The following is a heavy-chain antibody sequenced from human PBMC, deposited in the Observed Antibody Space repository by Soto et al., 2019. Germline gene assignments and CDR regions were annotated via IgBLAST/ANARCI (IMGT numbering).Heavy chain of an antibody. D-gene: IGHD3-3*01. Sequence: ASVKVSCKASGYTFTGYYMHWVRQAPGQGLEWMGWINPNNGGTNYAQKFQGWVTMTRDTSTSTAYMELRSLRSDDTAVYYCARVGITIFGVVYGTDYWGQGTLVTVSS. J-gene: IGHJ4*02. CDR3: ARVGITIFGVVYGTDY. CDR1: GYTFTGYY. V-gene: IGHV1-2*04. CDR2: INPNNGGT.